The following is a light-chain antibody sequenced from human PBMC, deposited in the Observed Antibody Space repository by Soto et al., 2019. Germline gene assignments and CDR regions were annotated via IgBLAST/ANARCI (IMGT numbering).Light chain of an antibody. CDR1: SSNIGAGYE. Sequence: QSVLTQPPSVSEAPGQRVTISCIESSSNIGAGYEAHWYQQVPGTAPKLLIYENNNRPSGVPDRFSGSKSGTSASLAITGLQAEDEAEYYCQSYDSSLSGYVFGTGTKLTVL. CDR2: ENN. J-gene: IGLJ1*01. V-gene: IGLV1-40*01. CDR3: QSYDSSLSGYV.